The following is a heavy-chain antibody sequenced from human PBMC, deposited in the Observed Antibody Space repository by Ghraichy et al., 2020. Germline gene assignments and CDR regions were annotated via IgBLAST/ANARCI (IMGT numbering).Heavy chain of an antibody. CDR1: GYTFTSYY. V-gene: IGHV1-46*01. CDR3: ARSRDDSSSWYSLPDY. J-gene: IGHJ4*02. CDR2: INPSGGST. Sequence: ASVKVSCKASGYTFTSYYMHWVRQAPGQGLEWMGIINPSGGSTSYAQKFQGRVTMTRDTSTSTVYMELSSLRSEDTAVYYCARSRDDSSSWYSLPDYWGQGTLVTVSS. D-gene: IGHD6-13*01.